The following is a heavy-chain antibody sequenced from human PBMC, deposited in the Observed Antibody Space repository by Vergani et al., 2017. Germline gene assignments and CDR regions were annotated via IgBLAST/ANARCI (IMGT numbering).Heavy chain of an antibody. CDR3: AGEGGRIAAADPVDY. D-gene: IGHD6-13*01. Sequence: EVQLVESGGGLVQPGGSLRLSCAASGFTFSSYWMSWVRQAPGKGLEWVANIKQDGSEKYYVDSVKGRFTISRDNAKNSLYLQMNSLRAEDTAVYYCAGEGGRIAAADPVDYWGQGTLVTVSS. J-gene: IGHJ4*02. CDR1: GFTFSSYW. CDR2: IKQDGSEK. V-gene: IGHV3-7*03.